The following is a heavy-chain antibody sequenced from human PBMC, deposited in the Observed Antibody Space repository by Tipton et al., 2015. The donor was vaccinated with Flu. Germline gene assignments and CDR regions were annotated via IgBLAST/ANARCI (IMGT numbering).Heavy chain of an antibody. CDR2: ISSTGTTI. Sequence: SLRLSCAASGFTFSSYEMNWVRQAPGKGLEWLSYISSTGTTISYADSVKGRFTISRDNAKNSLYLQVNSLRVEDTAEYYCARDHPPSITVLGEITDYFGMDVWGQGTTVTVSS. J-gene: IGHJ6*02. CDR3: ARDHPPSITVLGEITDYFGMDV. V-gene: IGHV3-48*03. CDR1: GFTFSSYE. D-gene: IGHD3-3*01.